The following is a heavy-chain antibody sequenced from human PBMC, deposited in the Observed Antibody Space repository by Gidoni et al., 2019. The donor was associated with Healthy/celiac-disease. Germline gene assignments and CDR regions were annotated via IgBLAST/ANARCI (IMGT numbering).Heavy chain of an antibody. V-gene: IGHV3-74*01. CDR1: GFTFSSYW. CDR3: ARANPYQWLGADDAFDI. Sequence: VQPGGSLRLSCAASGFTFSSYWMHWVRQAPGKGLVWVSRINSDGSSTSYADSVKGRFTISRDNAKNTLYLQMNSLRAEDTAVYYCARANPYQWLGADDAFDIWGQGTMVTVSS. J-gene: IGHJ3*02. CDR2: INSDGSST. D-gene: IGHD6-19*01.